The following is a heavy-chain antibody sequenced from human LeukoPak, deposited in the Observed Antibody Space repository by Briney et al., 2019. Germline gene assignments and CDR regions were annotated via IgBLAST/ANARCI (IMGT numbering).Heavy chain of an antibody. CDR3: ARDHLPHCSSTSCYTHYYGMDV. J-gene: IGHJ6*02. Sequence: ASVKVSCKASGYTFTSYDINWVRQATGQGLEWMGWMNPNSGNTGYAQKFQGRVTITRNTSISTAYMELSSLRSEDTAVYYCARDHLPHCSSTSCYTHYYGMDVWGQGTTVTVSS. CDR2: MNPNSGNT. V-gene: IGHV1-8*01. D-gene: IGHD2-2*02. CDR1: GYTFTSYD.